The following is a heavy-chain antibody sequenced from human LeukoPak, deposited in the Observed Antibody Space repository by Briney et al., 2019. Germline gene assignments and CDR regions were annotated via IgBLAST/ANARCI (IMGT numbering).Heavy chain of an antibody. Sequence: GGSLRLSCAASGFTFSSHSMNWVRQAPGKGLEWVSSISSSSSYIYYADSVKGRFTISRDNAKNSLYLQMNSLRAEDTAVYYCAREIYDFWSGECDYWGQGTLVTVSS. CDR2: ISSSSSYI. V-gene: IGHV3-21*01. J-gene: IGHJ4*02. D-gene: IGHD3-3*01. CDR3: AREIYDFWSGECDY. CDR1: GFTFSSHS.